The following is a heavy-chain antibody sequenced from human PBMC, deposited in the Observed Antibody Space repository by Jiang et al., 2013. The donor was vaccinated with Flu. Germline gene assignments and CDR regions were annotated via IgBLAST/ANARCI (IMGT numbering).Heavy chain of an antibody. Sequence: LLKPSETLSLTCTVSGGSISSSSYYWGWIRQPPGKGLEWIGSIYYSGSTYYNPSLKSRVTISVDTSKNQFSLKLSSVTAADTAVYYCARHSAHYYDSSGYYSWGQGTLVTVSS. J-gene: IGHJ4*02. V-gene: IGHV4-39*01. D-gene: IGHD3-22*01. CDR1: GGSISSSSYY. CDR3: ARHSAHYYDSSGYYS. CDR2: IYYSGST.